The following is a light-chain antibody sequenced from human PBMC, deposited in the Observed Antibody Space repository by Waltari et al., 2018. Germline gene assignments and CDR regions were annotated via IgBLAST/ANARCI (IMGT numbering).Light chain of an antibody. Sequence: QSALTQPTSVSGSPGQSITIPCTGPSRDGGFYNYVSWYQQYPGKVPQLLIYDVSAPPSGVSSRFSGSKSVNPASLTISGLQADDEADYYCNSYTGSSSWVFGGGTKLTVL. CDR1: SRDGGFYNY. CDR2: DVS. CDR3: NSYTGSSSWV. V-gene: IGLV2-14*01. J-gene: IGLJ3*02.